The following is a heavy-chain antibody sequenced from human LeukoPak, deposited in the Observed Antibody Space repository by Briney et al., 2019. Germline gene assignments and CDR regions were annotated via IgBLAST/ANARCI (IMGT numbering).Heavy chain of an antibody. V-gene: IGHV4-39*01. CDR1: GGSISSNNYY. Sequence: PSETLSLTCTVSGGSISSNNYYWGWIRQPPGKGLEWIGSIYYGGYTYYNPSLKSRVTISVDTSKDQFSLKLSSVTAADTAIYYSQSRFLEWLLDYWGQGTLVTVSS. D-gene: IGHD3-3*01. CDR3: QSRFLEWLLDY. CDR2: IYYGGYT. J-gene: IGHJ4*02.